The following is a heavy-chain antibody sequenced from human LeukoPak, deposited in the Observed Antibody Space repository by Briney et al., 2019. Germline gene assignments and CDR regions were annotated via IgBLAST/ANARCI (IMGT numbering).Heavy chain of an antibody. CDR3: AKDRIVVVPAAISHPEEYNWSDP. J-gene: IGHJ5*02. CDR2: ISGSGGST. CDR1: GFTFSSYA. V-gene: IGHV3-23*01. D-gene: IGHD2-2*01. Sequence: GGSLRLSCAASGFTFSSYAMSWVRQAPGKGLEWVSAISGSGGSTYYADSVKGRFTISRDNSKNTLYLQMNSLRAEDTAVYYCAKDRIVVVPAAISHPEEYNWSDPWGQGTLVTVSS.